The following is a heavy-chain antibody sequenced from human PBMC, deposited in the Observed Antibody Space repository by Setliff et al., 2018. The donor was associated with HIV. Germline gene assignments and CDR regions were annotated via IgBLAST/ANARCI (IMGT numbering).Heavy chain of an antibody. J-gene: IGHJ4*02. Sequence: PSETLSLTCAVSGGSFSGYYWSWIRQPPGKGLEWIGEINQSGGINYNPSLKSRVTISIDTFKNQFSMKLSSVTAADTAVYYCARGVPLLPPHYWGQGTLVTVSS. CDR3: ARGVPLLPPHY. V-gene: IGHV4-34*01. D-gene: IGHD2-21*02. CDR2: INQSGGI. CDR1: GGSFSGYY.